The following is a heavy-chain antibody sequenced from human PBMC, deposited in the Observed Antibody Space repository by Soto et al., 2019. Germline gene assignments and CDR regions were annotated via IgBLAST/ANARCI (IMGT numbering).Heavy chain of an antibody. D-gene: IGHD3-22*01. Sequence: GGSLRLSCAASGFTFSSYAMSWVRQAPGKGLEWVSAISGSGGSTYYADSVKGRFTISRDNSKNTLYLQMNSLRDEDTAVYYSARGLYYSDISVYWGYSGQGTLVTVSP. V-gene: IGHV3-23*01. CDR1: GFTFSSYA. CDR3: ARGLYYSDISVYWGY. CDR2: ISGSGGST. J-gene: IGHJ4*02.